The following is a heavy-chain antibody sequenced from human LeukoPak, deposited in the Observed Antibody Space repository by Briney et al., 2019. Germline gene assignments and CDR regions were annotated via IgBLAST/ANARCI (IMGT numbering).Heavy chain of an antibody. V-gene: IGHV4-59*08. CDR2: INYSGSS. CDR1: GDSISSDY. CDR3: ARLDCISDTCYNY. Sequence: SETLSLTCIVSGDSISSDYWSWIRQSPGKGLEWIGYINYSGSSEYKHSLKSRVTISVDRSKNQVSLRMRSVTAPDTAVYYCARLDCISDTCYNYWALGALVTVSS. D-gene: IGHD2-21*01. J-gene: IGHJ4*02.